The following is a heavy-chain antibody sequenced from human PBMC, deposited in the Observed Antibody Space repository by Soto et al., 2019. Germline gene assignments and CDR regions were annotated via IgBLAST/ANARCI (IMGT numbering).Heavy chain of an antibody. CDR1: GGSITGYY. D-gene: IGHD2-8*01. J-gene: IGHJ4*02. V-gene: IGHV4-59*08. CDR2: IYYSGSS. CDR3: ARYYNGDYFDY. Sequence: SETLSLTCTVSGGSITGYYWSWIRQPPGKGLEWIGYIYYSGSSNYNPSLKSRVTISVDTSKNQFSLKLSSVTAADTAIYYCARYYNGDYFDYWGQGTLATVS.